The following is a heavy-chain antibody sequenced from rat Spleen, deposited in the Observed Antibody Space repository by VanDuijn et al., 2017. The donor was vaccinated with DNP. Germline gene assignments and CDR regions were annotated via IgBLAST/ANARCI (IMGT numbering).Heavy chain of an antibody. CDR2: ISYDGGST. V-gene: IGHV5-22*01. Sequence: EVQLVESGGGLVQPGRSLKLSCAASGFTFSNYDMAWVRQAPTKGLEWVASISYDGGSTYYGDSVKGRFTISRDNAKSTLYLQMNSLRSEATATYYCARGVYYYSATYWYFDFWGPGTMVTVSS. CDR3: ARGVYYYSATYWYFDF. J-gene: IGHJ1*01. D-gene: IGHD1-1*01. CDR1: GFTFSNYD.